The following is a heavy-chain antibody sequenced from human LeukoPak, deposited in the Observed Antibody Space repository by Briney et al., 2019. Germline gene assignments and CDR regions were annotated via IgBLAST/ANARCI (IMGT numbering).Heavy chain of an antibody. CDR2: MNPNSGNT. V-gene: IGHV1-8*01. Sequence: ASVKVSCKASVYTFTSYDINCVRQATGQGLEWMGWMNPNSGNTGYAQKFQGRVTMTRNTSISTAYMELSSLRSEDTAVYYCASAGYYYYYYGMDVWGQGTTVTVSS. CDR1: VYTFTSYD. CDR3: ASAGYYYYYYGMDV. J-gene: IGHJ6*01.